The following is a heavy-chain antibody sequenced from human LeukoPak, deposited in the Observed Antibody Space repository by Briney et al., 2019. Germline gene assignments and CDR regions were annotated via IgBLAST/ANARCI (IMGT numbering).Heavy chain of an antibody. CDR3: AILRLSTGLWWFFDL. Sequence: ASVKVSCKASVYTFTGYYMHWVRHAPGQGLEWMGWINPNSGDTKYGQKFQGRVTMTGDTSIRTAYMELSRLGFDDTAVYYCAILRLSTGLWWFFDLWGRGTLVTVSS. D-gene: IGHD2-8*02. J-gene: IGHJ2*01. V-gene: IGHV1-2*02. CDR1: VYTFTGYY. CDR2: INPNSGDT.